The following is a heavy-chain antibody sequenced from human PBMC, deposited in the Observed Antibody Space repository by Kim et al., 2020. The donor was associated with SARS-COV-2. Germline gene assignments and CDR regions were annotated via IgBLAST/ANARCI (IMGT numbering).Heavy chain of an antibody. D-gene: IGHD2-2*01. Sequence: SETLSLTCAVYGGSFSGYYWSWIRQPPGKGLEWIGEINHSGSTNYNPSLKSRVTISVDTSKNQFSLKLSSVTAADTAVYYCARGGRRAKYQLLVLYSGFDPWGQGTLVTVSS. CDR2: INHSGST. CDR1: GGSFSGYY. CDR3: ARGGRRAKYQLLVLYSGFDP. J-gene: IGHJ5*02. V-gene: IGHV4-34*01.